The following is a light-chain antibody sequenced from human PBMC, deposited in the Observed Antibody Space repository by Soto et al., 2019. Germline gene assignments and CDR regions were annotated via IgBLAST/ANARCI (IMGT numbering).Light chain of an antibody. J-gene: IGLJ2*01. CDR1: RSNIGAGYA. CDR2: DNT. CDR3: QSYDTSLSASV. V-gene: IGLV1-40*01. Sequence: QSVRTQPPSVSGAPGQRVTISCTGSRSNIGAGYAVHWYQQLPGTAPKLLIYDNTNRPSGVPDRFSASESGTSASLAITGLQSEDEADYYCQSYDTSLSASVFGGGTKLTVL.